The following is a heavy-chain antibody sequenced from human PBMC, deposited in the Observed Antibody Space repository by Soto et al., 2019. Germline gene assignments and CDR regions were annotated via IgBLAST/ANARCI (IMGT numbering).Heavy chain of an antibody. CDR3: ARGGRYFVL. CDR2: INHSGST. V-gene: IGHV4-34*01. D-gene: IGHD3-9*01. CDR1: GGSFSGYY. Sequence: PSETLSLTCAVYGGSFSGYYWSWIRQPPGKGLEWIGEINHSGSTNYNASLNRRVTISVDTSKNQLSLYLSSVTAADTAVYYCARGGRYFVLWGQGSLVTVSS. J-gene: IGHJ4*02.